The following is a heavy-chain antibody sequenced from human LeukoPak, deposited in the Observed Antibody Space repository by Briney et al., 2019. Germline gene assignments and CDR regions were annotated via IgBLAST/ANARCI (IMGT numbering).Heavy chain of an antibody. Sequence: SETLTLTCSVSGGSIRSYYWSWIRQPPGKGLEWIGYIYYSGSTSYNPSLNSRVTISVDTSKNQFSLRLSYVTAEDTAVYYCARAPGGYGSGSRGAFDIWGQGTMVTVSS. CDR2: IYYSGST. J-gene: IGHJ3*02. CDR1: GGSIRSYY. V-gene: IGHV4-59*01. D-gene: IGHD3-10*01. CDR3: ARAPGGYGSGSRGAFDI.